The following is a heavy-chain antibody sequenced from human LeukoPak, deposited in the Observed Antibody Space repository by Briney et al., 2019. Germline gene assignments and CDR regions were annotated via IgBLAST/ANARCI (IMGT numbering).Heavy chain of an antibody. CDR2: ISYDGSNK. D-gene: IGHD6-13*01. Sequence: PGGSLRLSCAASGFTFSSFAMHWVRQAPGKGLEWVAVISYDGSNKYYADSVKGRFTISRDNAKNSLYLQMNSLRAEDTAVYYCASYFKSIAAAGTDYWGQGTLVTVSS. J-gene: IGHJ4*02. CDR1: GFTFSSFA. CDR3: ASYFKSIAAAGTDY. V-gene: IGHV3-30*04.